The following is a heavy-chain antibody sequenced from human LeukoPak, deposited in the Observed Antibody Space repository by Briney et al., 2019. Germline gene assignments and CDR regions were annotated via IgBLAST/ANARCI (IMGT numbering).Heavy chain of an antibody. J-gene: IGHJ1*01. Sequence: ASVKVSCKASGYTFTGYYMHWVRQAPGQGLEWMGWINPNSGGTNYAQKFQGWVTMTRDTSTSTAYMELSSLRSEDTAVYYCARDTRPMVRGGPQYFQHWGQGTLVTVSS. V-gene: IGHV1-2*04. CDR2: INPNSGGT. D-gene: IGHD3-10*01. CDR3: ARDTRPMVRGGPQYFQH. CDR1: GYTFTGYY.